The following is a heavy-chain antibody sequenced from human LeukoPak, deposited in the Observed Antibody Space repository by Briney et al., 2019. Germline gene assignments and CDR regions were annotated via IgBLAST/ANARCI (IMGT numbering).Heavy chain of an antibody. Sequence: GGSLRLSCAASGFTFSSYGMHWVRQAPGKGLEWVAFIRYDGSNKYYADSVKGRFTISRDNSKNTLYLQMNSLRAEDTAVYYCARDYYDFWSGLIGYFDYWGQGTLVTVSS. CDR2: IRYDGSNK. CDR1: GFTFSSYG. D-gene: IGHD3-3*01. J-gene: IGHJ4*02. CDR3: ARDYYDFWSGLIGYFDY. V-gene: IGHV3-30*02.